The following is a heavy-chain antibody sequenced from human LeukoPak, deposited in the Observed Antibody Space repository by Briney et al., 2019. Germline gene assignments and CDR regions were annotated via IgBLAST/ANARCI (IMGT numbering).Heavy chain of an antibody. Sequence: PGGSLRLSCAASGFTFSSYAMHWVRQAPGKGLEWVAVISYDGSNKYYADSVKGRFTISSDNSKNTLYLQMNSLRAEDTAVYYCARDRWVYCSSTSCYRFDYWGQGTLVTVSS. D-gene: IGHD2-2*01. CDR1: GFTFSSYA. J-gene: IGHJ4*02. CDR3: ARDRWVYCSSTSCYRFDY. V-gene: IGHV3-30-3*01. CDR2: ISYDGSNK.